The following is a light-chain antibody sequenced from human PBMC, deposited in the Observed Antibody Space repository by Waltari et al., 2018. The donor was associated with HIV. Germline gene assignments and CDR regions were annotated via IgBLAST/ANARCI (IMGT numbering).Light chain of an antibody. Sequence: DRVTITCRASQSISTSLNWYQQKPGKAPNLLISGSSTLQSGVPSRFSGSGSGTDFTLTISSLQPEDFATYHCQQSYSTPRTFGGGSKVEIK. CDR3: QQSYSTPRT. CDR2: GSS. CDR1: QSISTS. J-gene: IGKJ4*01. V-gene: IGKV1-39*01.